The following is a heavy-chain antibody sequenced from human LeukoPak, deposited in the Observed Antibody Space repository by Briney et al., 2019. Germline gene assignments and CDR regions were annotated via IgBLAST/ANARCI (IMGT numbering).Heavy chain of an antibody. D-gene: IGHD5-18*01. CDR3: ARRCSYGSSLVYFDY. CDR2: IYYSGST. J-gene: IGHJ4*02. V-gene: IGHV4-59*01. CDR1: GGSISSYY. Sequence: PSETLSLTCTVSGGSISSYYWSWIRQPPGKGLEWIGYIYYSGSTNYNPSLKSRVTISVDTSKNQFSLKLSSVTAADTAVYYCARRCSYGSSLVYFDYWGQGTLVTVSS.